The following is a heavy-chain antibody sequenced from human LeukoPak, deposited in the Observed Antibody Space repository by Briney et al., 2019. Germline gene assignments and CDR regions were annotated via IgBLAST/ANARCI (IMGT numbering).Heavy chain of an antibody. Sequence: GGSLRLSCAASGFTFSSFGMHWVRQAPGRGLEWVALILYDEKYYADSVKGRFTISRDNSRNILYLQMDSLRVEDTAVYYCARYCSGGCYSGVDYWGQGTLVTVPS. CDR3: ARYCSGGCYSGVDY. CDR2: ILYDEK. D-gene: IGHD2-15*01. V-gene: IGHV3-33*05. CDR1: GFTFSSFG. J-gene: IGHJ4*02.